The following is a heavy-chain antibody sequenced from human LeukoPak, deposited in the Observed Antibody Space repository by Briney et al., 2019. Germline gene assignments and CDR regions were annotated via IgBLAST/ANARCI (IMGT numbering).Heavy chain of an antibody. D-gene: IGHD5-24*01. CDR1: GFTFSSYA. Sequence: PGGSLRLSCAASGFTFSSYAMHWVRQAPGKGLEWVAVISYDGSNKYYADSVKGRFTISRDNSKNTLYLQMDSLRAEDTAVYYCARDHDGYTSEIDYWGQGTLVTVSS. V-gene: IGHV3-30*04. CDR2: ISYDGSNK. CDR3: ARDHDGYTSEIDY. J-gene: IGHJ4*02.